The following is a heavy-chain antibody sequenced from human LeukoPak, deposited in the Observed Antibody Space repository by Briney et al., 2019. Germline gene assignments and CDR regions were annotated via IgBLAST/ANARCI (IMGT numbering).Heavy chain of an antibody. CDR3: ASLNRIVVVPAAIIDY. D-gene: IGHD2-2*01. J-gene: IGHJ4*02. Sequence: GGSLRLSCAASGFTISGSWMHWVRQAPGKGLVWVSRINSDGSSTNYADSVKGRFTIPRDNAKNTLYLQMNSLRAEDTAVYYCASLNRIVVVPAAIIDYWGQGTLVTVSS. CDR2: INSDGSST. V-gene: IGHV3-74*01. CDR1: GFTISGSW.